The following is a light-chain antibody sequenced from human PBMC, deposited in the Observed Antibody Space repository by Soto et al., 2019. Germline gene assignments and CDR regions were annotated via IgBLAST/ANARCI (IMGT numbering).Light chain of an antibody. V-gene: IGKV3-20*01. J-gene: IGKJ5*01. CDR3: QHYVERSPIT. CDR2: GAS. CDR1: QSVSSR. Sequence: EIVMTQSPATVSVSPGERATLSGRASQSVSSRLAWYQQKPGQAPRLLISGASSRATGIPDRFSGSGSGTDFTLTISRLEPEDFALYYCQHYVERSPITFGQGTRLEIK.